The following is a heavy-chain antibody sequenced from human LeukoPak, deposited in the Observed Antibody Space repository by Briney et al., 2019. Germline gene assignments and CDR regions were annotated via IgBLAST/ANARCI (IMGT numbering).Heavy chain of an antibody. D-gene: IGHD3-22*01. CDR3: ASRRPRPHYDSSELDY. V-gene: IGHV1-3*01. J-gene: IGHJ4*02. CDR2: SNAGNGNT. CDR1: GYTFITYA. Sequence: ASVKVSCKASGYTFITYASIGVRRPPGKRLGWLGWSNAGNGNTKYSQKFQGRVTITRDTSASTAYMELSSLRSEDTAVYYCASRRPRPHYDSSELDYWGQGTLVTVSS.